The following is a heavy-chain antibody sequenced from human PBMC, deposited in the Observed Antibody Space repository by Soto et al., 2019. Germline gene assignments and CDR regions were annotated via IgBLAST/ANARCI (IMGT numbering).Heavy chain of an antibody. J-gene: IGHJ4*02. D-gene: IGHD6-13*01. CDR2: IYYSGST. CDR3: ARGGIAAAAPPDY. CDR1: GGSISSGGYY. V-gene: IGHV4-31*03. Sequence: QVQLQESGPGLVKPSQTLSLTCTVSGGSISSGGYYWSWIRQHPGKGLEWIGYIYYSGSTYYNPSLKSRVTXSXDXXKNQFSLMLSSVTAADTAVYYCARGGIAAAAPPDYWGQGTLVTVSS.